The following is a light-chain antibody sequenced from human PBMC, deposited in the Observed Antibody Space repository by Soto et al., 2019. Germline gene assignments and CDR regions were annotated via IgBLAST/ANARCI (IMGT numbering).Light chain of an antibody. CDR3: QQYGSSPSWT. CDR1: QSVSSSY. Sequence: EIVLTQSPGTLSLSPGERATLSCRASQSVSSSYLAWYQQKPGQAPSHLIYGASSRATVIPDRFSGSGSGTDFTLTISRLEPEDFAVYYCQQYGSSPSWTFGQGTKVEIK. V-gene: IGKV3-20*01. J-gene: IGKJ1*01. CDR2: GAS.